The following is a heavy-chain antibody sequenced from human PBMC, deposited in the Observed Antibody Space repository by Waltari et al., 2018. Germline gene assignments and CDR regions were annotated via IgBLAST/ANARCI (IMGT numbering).Heavy chain of an antibody. CDR1: GGSISSGRYY. J-gene: IGHJ6*02. CDR3: ARENVDIVATTTWEYYYGMDV. D-gene: IGHD5-12*01. CDR2: IYTSGST. Sequence: QVQLQESGPGLVKPSQTLSLTCTVSGGSISSGRYYWSWIRQPAGKGLEWIGYIYTSGSTNYNPSLKSRVTISVDTSKNQFSLKLSSVTAADTAVYYCARENVDIVATTTWEYYYGMDVWGQGTTVTVSS. V-gene: IGHV4-61*09.